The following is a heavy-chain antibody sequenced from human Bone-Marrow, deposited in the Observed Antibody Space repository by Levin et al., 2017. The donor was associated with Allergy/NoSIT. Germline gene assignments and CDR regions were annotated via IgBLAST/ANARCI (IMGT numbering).Heavy chain of an antibody. CDR2: ISYTGST. Sequence: RSQTLSLTCSVSGGSISPYYWSWIRQPPGKGLEWIDYISYTGSTNYNPSLKSRVSMSVDTSKNQFSLKLSSVTAADTAVYYCARILSTSTGLGYFDLWGRGTLVTVSS. J-gene: IGHJ2*01. CDR1: GGSISPYY. D-gene: IGHD1-1*01. V-gene: IGHV4-59*01. CDR3: ARILSTSTGLGYFDL.